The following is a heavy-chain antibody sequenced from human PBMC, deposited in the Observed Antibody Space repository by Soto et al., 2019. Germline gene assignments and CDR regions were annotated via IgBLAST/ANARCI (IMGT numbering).Heavy chain of an antibody. CDR2: ISAYNGNT. V-gene: IGHV1-18*01. CDR3: ARERDSYGSGGIIYYCCGRDD. CDR1: GCTFTSYG. Sequence: QVQLVQSGAEVKKPGASVKVSCKASGCTFTSYGISWVRQAPGQGLEWMGWISAYNGNTNYAQKLQGRVTRTTDTSPSTAYMVLRSLGSDDTAVYYCARERDSYGSGGIIYYCCGRDDWGQGTKVTVSS. J-gene: IGHJ6*02. D-gene: IGHD3-10*01.